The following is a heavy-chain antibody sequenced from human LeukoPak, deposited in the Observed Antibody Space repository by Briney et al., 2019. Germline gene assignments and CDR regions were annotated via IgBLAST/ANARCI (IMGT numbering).Heavy chain of an antibody. CDR2: IKQGGSEK. CDR1: GSTFSSYW. J-gene: IGHJ3*02. Sequence: GGSLRLSCAASGSTFSSYWMSWVRQAPGKGLEWVANIKQGGSEKYYVDSVKGRFTISRDNAKNSLYLQMNSLRAEDTAVYYCAREAILGAGTTFSAFDIWGQGTMVTVSS. CDR3: AREAILGAGTTFSAFDI. D-gene: IGHD1-1*01. V-gene: IGHV3-7*01.